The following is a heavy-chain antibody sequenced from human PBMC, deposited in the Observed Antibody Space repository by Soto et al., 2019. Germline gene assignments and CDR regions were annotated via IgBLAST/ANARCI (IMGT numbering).Heavy chain of an antibody. D-gene: IGHD1-26*01. J-gene: IGHJ4*02. Sequence: QVQLVESGGGVVQPGRSLILSCAASGFTFSSYGMHCVRQAPGKGLEWVAVIWYDGSNKYYADSVKGRFTISRDNSKNTLYLQMNSLRAEDTAAYSCARVSEGGSYYGGLDYWGQGTLVTVSS. V-gene: IGHV3-33*01. CDR1: GFTFSSYG. CDR3: ARVSEGGSYYGGLDY. CDR2: IWYDGSNK.